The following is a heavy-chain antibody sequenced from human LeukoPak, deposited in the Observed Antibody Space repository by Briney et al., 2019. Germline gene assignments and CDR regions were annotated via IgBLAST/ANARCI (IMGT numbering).Heavy chain of an antibody. Sequence: ASVKASCKASGYTFTGYYMHWVRQAPGQGLEWMGWINPNSGVTTYSQKYQGRVTTTTETSISTAYMELSRVRSDDTAVYYCAVCGSGSDYRGDYFDYWGQGTLVTVSS. V-gene: IGHV1-2*02. J-gene: IGHJ4*02. D-gene: IGHD3-10*01. CDR3: AVCGSGSDYRGDYFDY. CDR2: INPNSGVT. CDR1: GYTFTGYY.